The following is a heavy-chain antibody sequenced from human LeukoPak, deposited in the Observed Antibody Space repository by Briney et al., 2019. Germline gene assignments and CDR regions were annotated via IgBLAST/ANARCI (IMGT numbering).Heavy chain of an antibody. D-gene: IGHD1-1*01. CDR3: ATRTTGTTDALDI. CDR2: FDPEDGET. J-gene: IGHJ3*02. V-gene: IGHV1-24*01. Sequence: ASVTVSYKVFGYTLTELPIHWVRQAPGKGGEWVGGFDPEDGETTYPQKFQGRVTITEDTSTDTAYMEVSGLRSEDTAVYYCATRTTGTTDALDIWGQGTMVTVSS. CDR1: GYTLTELP.